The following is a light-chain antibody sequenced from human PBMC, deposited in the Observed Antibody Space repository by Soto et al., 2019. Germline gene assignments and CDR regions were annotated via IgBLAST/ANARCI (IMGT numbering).Light chain of an antibody. V-gene: IGLV2-14*01. CDR3: SSYTSSSTPYV. CDR1: SSDVGGYNY. J-gene: IGLJ1*01. CDR2: EVS. Sequence: QSALTQPASVSGSPGQSITISCTGTSSDVGGYNYVSWYQQHPGKAPKLMIYEVSNRPSGVSNRFSGSKSGNPASLTISGLQAEDEADYYCSSYTSSSTPYVFGTGTKVTV.